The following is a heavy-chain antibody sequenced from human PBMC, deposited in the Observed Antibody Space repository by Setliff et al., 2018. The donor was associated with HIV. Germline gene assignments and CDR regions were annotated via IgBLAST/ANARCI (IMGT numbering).Heavy chain of an antibody. J-gene: IGHJ5*02. CDR1: GGSINSGSYY. Sequence: PSETLSLTCTVSGGSINSGSYYWSWIRQPAGKGLEWIGHIYTSGSTNYNPSLKSRVTISVDTSKNQFSLKLRSVTAADTAVYHCARQNIAAYCFDPLGQGTLVTVSS. D-gene: IGHD2-21*01. V-gene: IGHV4-61*09. CDR2: IYTSGST. CDR3: ARQNIAAYCFDP.